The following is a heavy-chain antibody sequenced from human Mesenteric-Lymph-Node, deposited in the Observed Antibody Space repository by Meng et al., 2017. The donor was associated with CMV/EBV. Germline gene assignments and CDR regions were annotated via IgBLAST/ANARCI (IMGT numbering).Heavy chain of an antibody. CDR1: GGTFSNYA. J-gene: IGHJ4*02. CDR2: IIPIFGTT. D-gene: IGHD2-2*01. V-gene: IGHV1-69*01. CDR3: ARFCSSTSCYGNFDF. Sequence: PGGTFSNYAMRWVRQAPGQGLEWMGGIIPIFGTTNYAQKFQGRLTLTADESTNTAYMELSSLRSEDTAFYYCARFCSSTSCYGNFDFWGQGTLVTVSS.